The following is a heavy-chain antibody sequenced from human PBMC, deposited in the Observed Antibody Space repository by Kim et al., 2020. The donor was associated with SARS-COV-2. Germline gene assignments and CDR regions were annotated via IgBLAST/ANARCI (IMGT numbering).Heavy chain of an antibody. J-gene: IGHJ4*02. Sequence: PGKGRFTISRDNSKNTLYLQMNSLRAEDTAVYYCARSGQEYSSLAYFDYWGQGTLVTVSS. CDR3: ARSGQEYSSLAYFDY. V-gene: IGHV3-30*01. D-gene: IGHD6-6*01.